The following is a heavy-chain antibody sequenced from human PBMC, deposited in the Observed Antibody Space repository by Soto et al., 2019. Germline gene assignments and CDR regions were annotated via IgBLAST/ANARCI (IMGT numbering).Heavy chain of an antibody. J-gene: IGHJ4*02. V-gene: IGHV1-18*01. Sequence: ASVKVSCKASGYTFTSYGISWVRQAPGQGLEWMGWISAYNGNTNYAQKLQGRVTMTTDTSTSTAYMELRSLRSDDTAVYYCARDSIEQWLVEGFDYWGQGTLVTVSS. D-gene: IGHD6-19*01. CDR2: ISAYNGNT. CDR3: ARDSIEQWLVEGFDY. CDR1: GYTFTSYG.